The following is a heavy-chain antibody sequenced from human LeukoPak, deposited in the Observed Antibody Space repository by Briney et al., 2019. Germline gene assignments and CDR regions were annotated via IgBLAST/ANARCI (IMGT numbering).Heavy chain of an antibody. D-gene: IGHD6-19*01. CDR2: ISWNSGSI. Sequence: GGSLRLSCAASGFTFDDYAMHWVRQAPGKGLEWVSGISWNSGSIGYADSVKGRFTISRDNSKNTLYLQMNSLRAEDTAVYYCAKGTSGFHYWGQGTLVTVSS. CDR3: AKGTSGFHY. CDR1: GFTFDDYA. V-gene: IGHV3-9*01. J-gene: IGHJ4*02.